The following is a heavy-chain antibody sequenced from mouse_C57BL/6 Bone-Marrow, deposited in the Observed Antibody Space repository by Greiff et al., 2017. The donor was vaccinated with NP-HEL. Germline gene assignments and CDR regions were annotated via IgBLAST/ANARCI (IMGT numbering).Heavy chain of an antibody. V-gene: IGHV1-82*01. J-gene: IGHJ3*01. Sequence: QVQLQQSGPELVKPGASVKISCKASGYAFSSSWMNWVKQRPGQGLEWIGRIYPGDGDTNYNGKFKGKATLTADKSSSTAYMQLSSLTSVDSAVYFWARGNSAWFAYWGQGTLVTVSA. CDR3: ARGNSAWFAY. D-gene: IGHD2-1*01. CDR2: IYPGDGDT. CDR1: GYAFSSSW.